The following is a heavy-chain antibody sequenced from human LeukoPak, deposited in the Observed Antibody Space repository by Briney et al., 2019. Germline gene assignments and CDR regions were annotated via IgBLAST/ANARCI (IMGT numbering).Heavy chain of an antibody. J-gene: IGHJ4*02. CDR3: ARGPPGIVGANSLFDY. V-gene: IGHV1-69*01. D-gene: IGHD1-26*01. CDR1: GGTFSSYA. Sequence: SVKVSCKASGGTFSSYAISWVRQAPGQGLEWMGGIIPIFGTANYAQKFQGRVTITADESTSTAYMELSSLRSEDTAVYYCARGPPGIVGANSLFDYWGQGTLVTVSS. CDR2: IIPIFGTA.